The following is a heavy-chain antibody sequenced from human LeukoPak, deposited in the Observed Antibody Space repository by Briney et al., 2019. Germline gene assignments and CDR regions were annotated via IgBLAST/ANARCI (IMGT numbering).Heavy chain of an antibody. D-gene: IGHD6-13*01. CDR2: IYYSGNT. V-gene: IGHV4-39*07. CDR1: GGSISSSSYY. J-gene: IGHJ5*02. Sequence: SETLSLTCTVSGGSISSSSYYWGWIRQPPGKGLEWIGSIYYSGNTNYNPSLKSRVTISVDTSKNQFSLKLSSVTAADTAVYYCARMNSSSWYGGWFDPWGQGTLVTVSS. CDR3: ARMNSSSWYGGWFDP.